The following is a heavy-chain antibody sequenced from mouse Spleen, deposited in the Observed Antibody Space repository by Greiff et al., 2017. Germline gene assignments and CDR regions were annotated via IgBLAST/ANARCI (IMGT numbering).Heavy chain of an antibody. CDR3: VRDGNYGWFAY. Sequence: QVQLQQSGPGLVQPSQSLSITCTVSGFSLTSYGVHWVRQSPGKGLEWLGVIWSGGSTDYNAAFISRLSISKDNSKSQVFFKMNSLQADDTAIYYCVRDGNYGWFAYWGQGTLVTVSA. D-gene: IGHD2-1*01. J-gene: IGHJ3*01. CDR2: IWSGGST. CDR1: GFSLTSYG. V-gene: IGHV2-2*01.